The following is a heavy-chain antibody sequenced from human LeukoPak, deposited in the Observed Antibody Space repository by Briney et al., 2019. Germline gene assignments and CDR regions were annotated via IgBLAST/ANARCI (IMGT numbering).Heavy chain of an antibody. J-gene: IGHJ4*02. CDR3: AKDQGIAAAGHDY. Sequence: GGSLRLSCAASGFTFSSYGMHWVRQAPGKGLEWVAVISYDGSNKYYADSVKGRFTISRDNSKNTLYLQMNSLRAEDTAVYYCAKDQGIAAAGHDYWGQGTLVTVSS. CDR1: GFTFSSYG. D-gene: IGHD6-13*01. V-gene: IGHV3-30*18. CDR2: ISYDGSNK.